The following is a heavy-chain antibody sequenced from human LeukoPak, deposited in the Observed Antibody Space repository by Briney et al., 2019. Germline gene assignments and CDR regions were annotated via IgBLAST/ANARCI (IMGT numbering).Heavy chain of an antibody. D-gene: IGHD4-17*01. J-gene: IGHJ3*02. CDR3: AKAPNYGDYPAFDI. Sequence: SLRLSCAASGFTFDDYAMHWVRQAPGKGLEWVSGISWNSGSIGYADSVKGRFTISRDNAKNSLYLQMNSLRAEDTALYYCAKAPNYGDYPAFDIWGQGTMVTVSS. V-gene: IGHV3-9*01. CDR1: GFTFDDYA. CDR2: ISWNSGSI.